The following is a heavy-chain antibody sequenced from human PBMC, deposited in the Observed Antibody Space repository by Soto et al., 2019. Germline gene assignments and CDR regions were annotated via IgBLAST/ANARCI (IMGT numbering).Heavy chain of an antibody. CDR1: GFTLSTYW. CDR3: ATVDRGTAAGGTVQ. V-gene: IGHV3-7*01. J-gene: IGHJ4*02. CDR2: IKQDGSEK. D-gene: IGHD6-13*01. Sequence: EVQVVESGGGLVQPGGSLRLSCAASGFTLSTYWMTWVRQAPGKGLEWVANIKQDGSEKYYVDSVKGRFTVSRDNAKNSLYLQMNSLRTEDTAVYYCATVDRGTAAGGTVQWGQGTPVTVSS.